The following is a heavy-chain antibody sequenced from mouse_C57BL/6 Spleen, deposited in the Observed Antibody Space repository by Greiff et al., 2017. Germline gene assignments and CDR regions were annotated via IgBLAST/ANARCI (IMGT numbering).Heavy chain of an antibody. Sequence: VQLQQPGAELVKPGASVKLSCKASGYTFTSYWMHWVKQRPGRGLEWIGRIDPNSGGTKYNEKFKSKATLTVDKPSSAAYMQLSSLTSEDSAVYYCTRDSSCKEDAMDYWGQGTTVTVSS. D-gene: IGHD2-12*01. CDR1: GYTFTSYW. CDR3: TRDSSCKEDAMDY. J-gene: IGHJ4*01. CDR2: IDPNSGGT. V-gene: IGHV1-72*01.